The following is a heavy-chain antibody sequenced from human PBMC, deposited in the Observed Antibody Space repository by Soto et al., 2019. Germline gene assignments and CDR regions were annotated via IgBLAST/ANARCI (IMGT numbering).Heavy chain of an antibody. J-gene: IGHJ4*02. Sequence: GGSLRLSCAASGFTFSNAWMSWVRQAPGKGLEWVGRIKSKTDGGTTDYAAPVKGRFTISRDDSKNTLYLQMNSLKTEDTAVYYCTTDSTYSSGLDYWGQGTLVTVSS. D-gene: IGHD6-19*01. CDR2: IKSKTDGGTT. CDR3: TTDSTYSSGLDY. CDR1: GFTFSNAW. V-gene: IGHV3-15*01.